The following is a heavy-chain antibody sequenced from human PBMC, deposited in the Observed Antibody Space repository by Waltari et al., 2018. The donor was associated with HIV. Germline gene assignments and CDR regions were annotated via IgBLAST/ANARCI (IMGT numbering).Heavy chain of an antibody. CDR2: INPSGGST. Sequence: QVQLVQSGAEVKKPGASVKVSCKASGYTFSSSYIHWVRQAPGQGLEWMGLINPSGGSTDYAHKVKGRLSMTSDTATSKGYMQLGSLTAEDTAIYYCARDPLSEYIKYVSGGGYYYGMDVWGQGTTVTVSS. D-gene: IGHD2-15*01. CDR3: ARDPLSEYIKYVSGGGYYYGMDV. CDR1: GYTFSSSY. V-gene: IGHV1-46*01. J-gene: IGHJ6*02.